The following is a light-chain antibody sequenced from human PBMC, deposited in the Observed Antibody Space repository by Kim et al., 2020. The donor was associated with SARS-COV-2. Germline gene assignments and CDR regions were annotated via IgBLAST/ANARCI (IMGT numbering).Light chain of an antibody. CDR2: GAS. V-gene: IGKV3-15*01. CDR1: QSVTTA. J-gene: IGKJ4*01. CDR3: QQYHDWPS. Sequence: EILMTQSPATMSLSPGERATLTCRASQSVTTALAWYQQKPGQTPRLLIYGASTRATGIPARFGGSGSGIEFILTISSLQSEDFAVYYCQQYHDWPSFGGGTKVDIK.